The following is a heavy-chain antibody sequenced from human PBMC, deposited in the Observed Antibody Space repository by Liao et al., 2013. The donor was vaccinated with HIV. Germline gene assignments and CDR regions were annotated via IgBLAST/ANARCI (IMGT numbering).Heavy chain of an antibody. CDR2: IYTSGST. V-gene: IGHV4-61*02. D-gene: IGHD6-13*01. Sequence: QVQLQESGPGLVKPSQTLSLTCTVSGGSISSGSYYWSWIRQPAGKGLEWIGRIYTSGSTNYNPSLKSRVTISVDTSKNQFSLKLSSVTAADTAVYYCARDSPIYSSSWDTGNAFDIWGQGTMVTVSS. CDR1: GGSISSGSYY. J-gene: IGHJ3*02. CDR3: ARDSPIYSSSWDTGNAFDI.